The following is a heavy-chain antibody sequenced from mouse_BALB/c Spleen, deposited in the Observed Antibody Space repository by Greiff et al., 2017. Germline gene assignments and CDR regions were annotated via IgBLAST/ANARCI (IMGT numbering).Heavy chain of an antibody. D-gene: IGHD2-10*02. CDR2: ISDGGSYT. CDR1: GFTFSDYY. Sequence: EVKVVESGGGLVKPGGSLKLSCAASGFTFSDYYMYWVRQTPEKRLEWVATISDGGSYTYYPDSVKGRFTISRDNAKNNLYLQMSSLKSEDTAMYYCAREVYGNYDAMDYWGQGTSVTVSS. V-gene: IGHV5-4*02. CDR3: AREVYGNYDAMDY. J-gene: IGHJ4*01.